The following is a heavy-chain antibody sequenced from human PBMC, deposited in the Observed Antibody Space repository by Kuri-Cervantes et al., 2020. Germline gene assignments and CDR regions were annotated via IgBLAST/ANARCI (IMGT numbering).Heavy chain of an antibody. CDR2: IKQDGSEK. D-gene: IGHD1-7*01. CDR3: ARDGTPTAVYYYYGMDV. CDR1: GFTFSSYW. Sequence: GGSLRLSGAASGFTFSSYWMSWVRQAPGKGLEWVANIKQDGSEKYYVDSVKGRFTISRDDAKNSLYLQMNSLRAEDTAVYYCARDGTPTAVYYYYGMDVWGQGTTVTVSS. V-gene: IGHV3-7*03. J-gene: IGHJ6*02.